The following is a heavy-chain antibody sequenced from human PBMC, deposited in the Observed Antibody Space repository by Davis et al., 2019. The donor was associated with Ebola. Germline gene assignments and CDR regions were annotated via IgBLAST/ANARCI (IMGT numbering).Heavy chain of an antibody. J-gene: IGHJ6*04. Sequence: SETLSLTCTVSGGSISSYYWSWIRQPPGKGLEWIGYIYYSGSTNYNPSLKSRVTISVDTSKNQFSLKLSSVTAADTAVYYCAREALLWFGELFTSNGMDVWGKGTTVTVSS. CDR2: IYYSGST. CDR1: GGSISSYY. V-gene: IGHV4-59*01. D-gene: IGHD3-10*01. CDR3: AREALLWFGELFTSNGMDV.